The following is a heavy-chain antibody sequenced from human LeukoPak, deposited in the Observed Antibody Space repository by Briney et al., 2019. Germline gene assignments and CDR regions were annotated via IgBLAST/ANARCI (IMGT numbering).Heavy chain of an antibody. CDR2: IIPILGIA. V-gene: IGHV1-69*04. CDR3: ARGPLVVVIPFDY. Sequence: ASVKVSCKASGGTFSSYAISWVRQAPGQGLEWMGRIIPILGIANYAQKFQGRVTITADKSTSTAYMELSSLRSEDTAVYYCARGPLVVVIPFDYWGQGTLVTVSP. D-gene: IGHD3-22*01. J-gene: IGHJ4*02. CDR1: GGTFSSYA.